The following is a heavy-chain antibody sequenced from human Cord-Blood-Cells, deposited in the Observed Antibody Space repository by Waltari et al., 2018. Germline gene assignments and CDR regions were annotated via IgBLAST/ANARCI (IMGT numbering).Heavy chain of an antibody. CDR3: ARGGMEGGYYYYYGMDV. CDR1: VGSFSGYY. V-gene: IGHV4-34*01. Sequence: QVQLQQWGAALLKPSETMSLTCAVYVGSFSGYYWSWLRQPPGKGLEWTGEINHSGSTNYNPSLKSRVTISVDTSKNQFSLKLSSVTAADTAVYYCARGGMEGGYYYYYGMDVWGQGTTVTVSS. CDR2: INHSGST. D-gene: IGHD1-1*01. J-gene: IGHJ6*02.